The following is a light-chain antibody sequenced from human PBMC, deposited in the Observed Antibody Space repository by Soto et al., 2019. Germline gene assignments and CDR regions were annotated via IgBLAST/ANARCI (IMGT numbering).Light chain of an antibody. Sequence: ILLAQSPVTLSVSPGERATLSCRASQSVSSNLAWYQQKPGQAPRLLIYGASTRTTGIPARFSGSGSGTEFTLTISSLQSEDFGVYYCQQYNNWPQTFGQGTKV. CDR1: QSVSSN. CDR2: GAS. J-gene: IGKJ1*01. CDR3: QQYNNWPQT. V-gene: IGKV3-15*01.